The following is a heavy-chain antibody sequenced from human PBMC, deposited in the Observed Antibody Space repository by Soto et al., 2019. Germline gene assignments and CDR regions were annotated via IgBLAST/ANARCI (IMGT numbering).Heavy chain of an antibody. CDR1: GGSISSYY. CDR3: ARASGVGVVGSIGPIDY. D-gene: IGHD1-26*01. Sequence: VVASETLSLTCTVSGGSISSYYWSWIRQSPGKGLEWIGYIYYSGSTDYNPSLKSRVTISVDTSKNQFSLKLRSVTAADTAVYYCARASGVGVVGSIGPIDYWGQGTLVTVSS. J-gene: IGHJ4*02. CDR2: IYYSGST. V-gene: IGHV4-59*01.